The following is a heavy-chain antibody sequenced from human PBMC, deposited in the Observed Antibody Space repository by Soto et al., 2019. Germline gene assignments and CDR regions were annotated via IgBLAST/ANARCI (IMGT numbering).Heavy chain of an antibody. J-gene: IGHJ4*02. V-gene: IGHV4-59*08. CDR3: ARHLSTTAAPLPFDY. Sequence: SSETLSLTCTVSGGSISSYYWSWIRQPPGKGLEWIGYISYSGSTNYNPSLKSRVTISVDTSKNQFSLKLSSVTAADTAVYYCARHLSTTAAPLPFDYWGQGTLVTVSS. CDR2: ISYSGST. CDR1: GGSISSYY. D-gene: IGHD1-1*01.